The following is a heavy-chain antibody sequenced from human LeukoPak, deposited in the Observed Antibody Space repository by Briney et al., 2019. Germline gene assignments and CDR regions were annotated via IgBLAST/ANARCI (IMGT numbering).Heavy chain of an antibody. Sequence: GGSLRLSCAASGFTFSSYGMHWVRQAPGKGLEWVAVIWYDGSNKYYADSVKGRFTISRDNSKNTLYLQMNSLRAEDTAVYYCARSAHPAYFDYWGQGTLVTVSS. CDR3: ARSAHPAYFDY. V-gene: IGHV3-33*01. CDR1: GFTFSSYG. CDR2: IWYDGSNK. J-gene: IGHJ4*02.